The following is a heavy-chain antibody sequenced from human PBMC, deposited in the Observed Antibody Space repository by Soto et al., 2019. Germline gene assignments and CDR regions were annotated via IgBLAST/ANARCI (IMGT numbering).Heavy chain of an antibody. CDR3: ARGGLEPFDY. CDR1: GFTLGNYW. CDR2: INDYGTTI. D-gene: IGHD1-1*01. Sequence: EVHLVESGGGLVQSGGSLRLSCAASGFTLGNYWMHWVRQAPGKGLVWVSRINDYGTTINYAESVEGRFIISRDDAKSEVYLQINNLRAEDSAVYYCARGGLEPFDYWGQGALVTVSS. V-gene: IGHV3-74*01. J-gene: IGHJ4*02.